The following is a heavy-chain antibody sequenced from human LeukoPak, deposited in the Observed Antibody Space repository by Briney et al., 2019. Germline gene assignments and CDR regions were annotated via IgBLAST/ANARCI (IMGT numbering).Heavy chain of an antibody. V-gene: IGHV5-51*01. Sequence: GESLKISCKGSGYSFPSYWVGWVRQMPGKGLEWMGIIYPGDSDTRYSPSFQGQVTISADKSISTAYLQWSSLKASDTAMYYCASTVADDAFDIWGQGTMVTVSS. D-gene: IGHD6-19*01. CDR3: ASTVADDAFDI. CDR1: GYSFPSYW. CDR2: IYPGDSDT. J-gene: IGHJ3*02.